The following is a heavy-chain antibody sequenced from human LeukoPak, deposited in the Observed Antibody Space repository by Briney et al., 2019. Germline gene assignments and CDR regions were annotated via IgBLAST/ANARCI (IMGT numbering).Heavy chain of an antibody. J-gene: IGHJ3*02. CDR2: ISPNSGGT. Sequence: ASVKVSCKASGYTFTGYYMHWVRQAPGQGLEWMGWISPNSGGTNYAQKFQGRVTMTGDTSISTAYMKLSSLRSDDTTVYYCARRRVYDILTSYAFDIWGQGTMVTVSS. CDR3: ARRRVYDILTSYAFDI. CDR1: GYTFTGYY. D-gene: IGHD3-9*01. V-gene: IGHV1-2*02.